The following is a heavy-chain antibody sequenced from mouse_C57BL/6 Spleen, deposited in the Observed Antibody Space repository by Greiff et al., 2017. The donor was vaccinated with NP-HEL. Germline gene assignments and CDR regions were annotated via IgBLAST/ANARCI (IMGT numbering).Heavy chain of an antibody. J-gene: IGHJ4*01. CDR1: GFTFSDYG. D-gene: IGHD1-1*01. CDR3: ARKAVATGRYAMDY. Sequence: EVQLVESGGGLVKPGGSLKLSCAASGFTFSDYGMHWVRQAPEKGLEWVAYISSGSSTIYYADTVKGRFPISRDKAKNTLFLQMTSLRSEDTAMYYCARKAVATGRYAMDYWGQGTSVTVSS. V-gene: IGHV5-17*01. CDR2: ISSGSSTI.